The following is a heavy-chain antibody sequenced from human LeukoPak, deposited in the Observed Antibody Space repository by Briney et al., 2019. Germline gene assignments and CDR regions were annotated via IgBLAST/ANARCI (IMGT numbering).Heavy chain of an antibody. D-gene: IGHD3-10*01. Sequence: PSETLSLTCTVSGGSISSSADHWGWIRQPPGKGLEWIVHNSGSTYYNPSLKSRVTISVDTSKNQFSLKLSSVTAADTAVYYCARTRYYYNSRSYGAPYYFDYWGQGTLVTVSS. CDR2: HNSGST. J-gene: IGHJ4*02. CDR1: GGSISSSADH. CDR3: ARTRYYYNSRSYGAPYYFDY. V-gene: IGHV4-39*01.